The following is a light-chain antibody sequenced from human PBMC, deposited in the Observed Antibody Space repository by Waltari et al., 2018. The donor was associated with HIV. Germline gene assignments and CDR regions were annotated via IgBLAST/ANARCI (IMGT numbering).Light chain of an antibody. V-gene: IGLV2-8*01. CDR3: TSYVDNYVVF. Sequence: QSALTQPPSASGSPGQSVTISCTGTSNDVGAYDYVSWYQQHPGRAPTLLIYEVNKRPSWVPDRFSGSKSGNTASLTVSGRQAEDDGHYYCTSYVDNYVVFFGGGTKLTVL. CDR1: SNDVGAYDY. CDR2: EVN. J-gene: IGLJ2*01.